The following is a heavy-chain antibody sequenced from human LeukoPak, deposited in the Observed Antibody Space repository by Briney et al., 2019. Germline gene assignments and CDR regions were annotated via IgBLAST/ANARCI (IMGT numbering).Heavy chain of an antibody. CDR2: ISSSSSYI. D-gene: IGHD1-26*01. Sequence: GGSLRLSCAASGFTFSSYSMNWVRQAPGKGLEWVSSISSSSSYIYYADSVKGRFTISRDNAKNSLYLQMNSLRAEDTAVYYCAREPLIVGAPGHWFDPWGQGTLVTVSS. CDR1: GFTFSSYS. CDR3: AREPLIVGAPGHWFDP. V-gene: IGHV3-21*01. J-gene: IGHJ5*02.